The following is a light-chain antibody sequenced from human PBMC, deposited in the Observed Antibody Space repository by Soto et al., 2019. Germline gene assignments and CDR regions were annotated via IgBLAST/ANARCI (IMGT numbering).Light chain of an antibody. Sequence: QMTPSPSSLPASVGYRVTITCRASQSISTYVNWYQQKAGNAPKLLIYDASSLYSGVPSRFSGSGSGTDFTLTISTLQPEDFATYYCQQSYSTPTFGPGTKVDVK. CDR1: QSISTY. J-gene: IGKJ3*01. CDR3: QQSYSTPT. V-gene: IGKV1-39*01. CDR2: DAS.